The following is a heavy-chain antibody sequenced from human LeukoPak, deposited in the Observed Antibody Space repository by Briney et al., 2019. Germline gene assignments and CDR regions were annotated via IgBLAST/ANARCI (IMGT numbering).Heavy chain of an antibody. J-gene: IGHJ6*03. CDR1: GYSISSVYY. Sequence: SETLSLTCTVSGYSISSVYYWGWIRQPPGKGLEWIGSIYYSGSTYYNPSLKSRVTISVDTSKNQFSLKLSSVTAADTAVYYCARHPRAAAGPPFPLYYYMDVWGKGTTVTISS. D-gene: IGHD6-13*01. V-gene: IGHV4-38-2*02. CDR2: IYYSGST. CDR3: ARHPRAAAGPPFPLYYYMDV.